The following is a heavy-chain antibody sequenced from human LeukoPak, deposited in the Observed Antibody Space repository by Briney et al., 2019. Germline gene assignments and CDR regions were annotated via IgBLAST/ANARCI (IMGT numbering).Heavy chain of an antibody. CDR3: ARAVADNTFDY. CDR2: LYNSGST. D-gene: IGHD1-1*01. V-gene: IGHV4-59*08. CDR1: GGSITSDH. J-gene: IGHJ4*02. Sequence: SETLSLTCTVSGGSITSDHWNWIRQPPGKGLEWIGHLYNSGSTNYNPSLRSRVTISVDTSKNQFSLRLSSVTAADTAVYYCARAVADNTFDYWGPGTLVTVSS.